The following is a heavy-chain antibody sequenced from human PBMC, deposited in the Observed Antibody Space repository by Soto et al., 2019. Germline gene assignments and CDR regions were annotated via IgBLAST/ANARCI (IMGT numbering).Heavy chain of an antibody. Sequence: GGSLRLSCAASGFTFSSFAMHWVRQAPGKGLEWVAILSYDGRNKYYADSVKGRFTISRDNSKNTLYLQMNSLRAEDTAVYYCASRWAAAGTINYWGQGTLVTVSS. J-gene: IGHJ4*02. CDR2: LSYDGRNK. D-gene: IGHD6-13*01. V-gene: IGHV3-30*04. CDR3: ASRWAAAGTINY. CDR1: GFTFSSFA.